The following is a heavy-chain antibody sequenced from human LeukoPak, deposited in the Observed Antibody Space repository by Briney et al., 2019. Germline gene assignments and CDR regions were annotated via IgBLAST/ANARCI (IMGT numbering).Heavy chain of an antibody. CDR3: ARVGPWVNPDYYYYMDV. D-gene: IGHD1-14*01. Sequence: GGSLRLSCAASGFTFSSFWMSWVREAPGKGLEWVANIKQDGSDKYYVDSVKGRFTISRDNAKNSLYLQMNSLRAEDTAVYYCARVGPWVNPDYYYYMDVWGKGTTVTVSS. CDR2: IKQDGSDK. CDR1: GFTFSSFW. V-gene: IGHV3-7*01. J-gene: IGHJ6*03.